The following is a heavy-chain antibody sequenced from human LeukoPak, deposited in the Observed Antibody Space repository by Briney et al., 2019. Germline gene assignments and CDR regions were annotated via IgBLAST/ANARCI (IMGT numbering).Heavy chain of an antibody. CDR2: ISSSSSYI. CDR3: ASHASAYCGGDCSLDY. V-gene: IGHV3-21*01. Sequence: GGSLRLSCAASGFTFSDHYMDWVRQAPGKGLEWVSSISSSSSYIYYADSVKGRFTISRDNAKNSLFLQMNSLRAEDTAIYYCASHASAYCGGDCSLDYWGQGTLVTVSS. J-gene: IGHJ4*02. D-gene: IGHD2-21*02. CDR1: GFTFSDHY.